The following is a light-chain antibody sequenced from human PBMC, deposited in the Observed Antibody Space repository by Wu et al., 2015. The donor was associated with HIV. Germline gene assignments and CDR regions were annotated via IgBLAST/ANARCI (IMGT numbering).Light chain of an antibody. CDR1: QSISSY. CDR3: QQRSNWPT. CDR2: DAI. J-gene: IGKJ1*01. V-gene: IGKV3-11*01. Sequence: EIVLTQSPGTLSLSPGERAILSCRSSQSISSYLAWYQQRPGQAPRLVIYDAINRATGIPARFSGSGSGTDFTLTISSLEPEDFAVYYCQQRSNWPTFGQGTKVEIK.